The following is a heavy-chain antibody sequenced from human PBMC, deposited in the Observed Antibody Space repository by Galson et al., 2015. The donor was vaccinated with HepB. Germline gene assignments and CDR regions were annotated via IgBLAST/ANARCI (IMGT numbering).Heavy chain of an antibody. V-gene: IGHV3-30*18. CDR1: GFPFSNFA. CDR2: ISFDGSNK. D-gene: IGHD3-3*01. J-gene: IGHJ4*02. Sequence: SLRLSCAASGFPFSNFAMHWVRQAPGKGLEWVAVISFDGSNKNYADSVKGRFSISRDNSKNTLYLQMNSLRAEDTAVYYRAKDAIVPYDFWSGYYDYWGQGTLVTVSS. CDR3: AKDAIVPYDFWSGYYDY.